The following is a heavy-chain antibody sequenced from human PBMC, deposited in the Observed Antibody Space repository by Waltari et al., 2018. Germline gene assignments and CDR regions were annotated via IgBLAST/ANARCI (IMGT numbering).Heavy chain of an antibody. V-gene: IGHV4-59*01. J-gene: IGHJ4*02. CDR3: AREVRDGYMEGNYFDY. D-gene: IGHD5-12*01. CDR1: GGSISSYY. Sequence: QVQLQESGPGLVKPSETLSLTCTVSGGSISSYYWSWIRQPPGKGLEWIGYIYYSGSTNTNPSLKSRVTISVVTSKNQFSLKLSSVTAADTAVYYCAREVRDGYMEGNYFDYWGQGTLVTVSS. CDR2: IYYSGST.